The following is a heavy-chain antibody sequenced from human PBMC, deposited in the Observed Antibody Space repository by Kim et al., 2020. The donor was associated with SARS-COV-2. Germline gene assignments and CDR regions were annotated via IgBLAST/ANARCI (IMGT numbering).Heavy chain of an antibody. D-gene: IGHD3-22*01. CDR3: ARVSSPDSSRGSFDY. CDR2: TSYDGTNK. J-gene: IGHJ4*02. CDR1: GFTFSIHA. V-gene: IGHV3-30*04. Sequence: GGSLRLSCAASGFTFSIHAMHWVRQTPGKGLEWVSVTSYDGTNKYADAVKGRFTISRDNSKNTLYLQMNSLRTDDTAVYYCARVSSPDSSRGSFDYWAQGTLVTVSS.